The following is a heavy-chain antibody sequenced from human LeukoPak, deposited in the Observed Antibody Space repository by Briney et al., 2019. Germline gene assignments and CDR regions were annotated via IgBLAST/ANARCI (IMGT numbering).Heavy chain of an antibody. CDR1: GGSISSYY. D-gene: IGHD6-13*01. Sequence: PSETLSLTCTISGGSISSYYWSWIRQPPGKGLEWIGYIYYSGSTNYNPSLKSRVTISVDTSKNQFSLKLSSVTAADTAVYYCARDLSSSWNWFDPWGQGTLVTVSS. CDR2: IYYSGST. V-gene: IGHV4-59*01. J-gene: IGHJ5*02. CDR3: ARDLSSSWNWFDP.